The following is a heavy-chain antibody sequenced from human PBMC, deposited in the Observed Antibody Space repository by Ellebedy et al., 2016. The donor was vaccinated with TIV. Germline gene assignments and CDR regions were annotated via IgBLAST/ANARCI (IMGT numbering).Heavy chain of an antibody. V-gene: IGHV1-46*01. Sequence: AASVKVSCKASGYTFSSYGMSWMRQAPGQGLEWMGVINPSGGSTSYRQEFQGRITMARDTSTTTVYMELSSLRSEDTAVYYCARDSRHWLEEYSFDYWGQGTLVTVSS. CDR1: GYTFSSYG. J-gene: IGHJ4*02. CDR2: INPSGGST. D-gene: IGHD6-19*01. CDR3: ARDSRHWLEEYSFDY.